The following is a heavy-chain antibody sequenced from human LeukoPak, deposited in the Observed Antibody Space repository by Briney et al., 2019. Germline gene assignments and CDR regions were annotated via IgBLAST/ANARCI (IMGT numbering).Heavy chain of an antibody. V-gene: IGHV1-69*13. J-gene: IGHJ4*02. CDR2: IIPIFGTA. Sequence: AASVKVSCKASGGTFSSYAISWVRQAPGQGLEWMGGIIPIFGTANYAQKFQGRVTITADESTSTAYMELSSLRSEDTAVYYCAREGVAIFGVVKGYYFDYWGQGTLVTVSS. CDR1: GGTFSSYA. CDR3: AREGVAIFGVVKGYYFDY. D-gene: IGHD3-3*01.